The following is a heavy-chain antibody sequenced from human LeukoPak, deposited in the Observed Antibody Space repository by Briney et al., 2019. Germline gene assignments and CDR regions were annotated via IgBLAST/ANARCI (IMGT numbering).Heavy chain of an antibody. V-gene: IGHV4-4*07. J-gene: IGHJ4*02. CDR2: IYTSGST. CDR1: GGSISSYY. Sequence: PSETLSLTCTVSGGSISSYYWSWIRPPAGKGLEWIGRIYTSGSTNYNPSLKSRVTMSVDTSKNQFPLKLSSVTAADTAVYYCARVALEGVSAYYFDYWGQGTLVTVSS. D-gene: IGHD3-22*01. CDR3: ARVALEGVSAYYFDY.